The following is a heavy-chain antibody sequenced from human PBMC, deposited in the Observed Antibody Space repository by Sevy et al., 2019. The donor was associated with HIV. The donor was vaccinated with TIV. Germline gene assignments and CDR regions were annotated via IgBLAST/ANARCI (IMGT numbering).Heavy chain of an antibody. V-gene: IGHV4-4*07. Sequence: SETLSLTCTVSGGSISNYRWSWIRQPAGEGLEWIGRTYTSGSPNYNPSLKSRVAMSVDTSKNQFSLKLSSVTAADTAVYYCARGGVSTTTPFDYWGQGTLVTVSS. CDR2: TYTSGSP. CDR3: ARGGVSTTTPFDY. D-gene: IGHD3-16*02. J-gene: IGHJ4*02. CDR1: GGSISNYR.